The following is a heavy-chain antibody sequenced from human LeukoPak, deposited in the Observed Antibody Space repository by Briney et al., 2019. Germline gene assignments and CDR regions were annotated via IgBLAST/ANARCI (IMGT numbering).Heavy chain of an antibody. J-gene: IGHJ4*02. Sequence: GESLKISCQGSGYSFTTYRIGWVRQMPGKGLEWMGIVYPGDSDIRYSPSFQGQVTISADNSISTAYLLWSNLKASDTAMYYCARRRVTALGPDFDYWGQGTLVTVSS. CDR3: ARRRVTALGPDFDY. V-gene: IGHV5-51*01. CDR2: VYPGDSDI. D-gene: IGHD2-15*01. CDR1: GYSFTTYR.